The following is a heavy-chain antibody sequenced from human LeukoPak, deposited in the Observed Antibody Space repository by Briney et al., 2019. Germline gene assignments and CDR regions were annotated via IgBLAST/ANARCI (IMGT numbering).Heavy chain of an antibody. D-gene: IGHD2-2*01. J-gene: IGHJ4*02. CDR3: ARWDPKLYQLPTFDY. V-gene: IGHV4-39*01. Sequence: PSETLSLTCTVSGGSISSGSYYWSWIRQPPGKGLEWIGSIYYSGSTYYNPSLKSRVTISVDTSKNQFSLKLSSVTAADTAVYYCARWDPKLYQLPTFDYWGQGTLVTVSS. CDR1: GGSISSGSYY. CDR2: IYYSGST.